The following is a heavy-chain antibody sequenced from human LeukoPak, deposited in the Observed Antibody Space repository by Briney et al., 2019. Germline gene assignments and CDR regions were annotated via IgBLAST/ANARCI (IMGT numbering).Heavy chain of an antibody. Sequence: GGSLRLYCAVSGFTFNSYTMNWVRQAPGKELERVASISTNMYYADSVKGRFTVSRDNAKNSLYLQIDSLSAEDTALYYCARGADNYYYYRYMDVWGKGTTVTVSS. D-gene: IGHD1-1*01. CDR3: ARGADNYYYYRYMDV. J-gene: IGHJ6*03. CDR1: GFTFNSYT. V-gene: IGHV3-21*01. CDR2: ISTNM.